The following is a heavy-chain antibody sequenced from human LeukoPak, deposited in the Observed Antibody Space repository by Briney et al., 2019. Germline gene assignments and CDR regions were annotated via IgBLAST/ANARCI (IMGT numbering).Heavy chain of an antibody. D-gene: IGHD3-22*01. CDR2: ISSSGSTI. J-gene: IGHJ5*02. Sequence: GGSLRLSCAASGFTFSDYYMSWIRQVPGKGLEWVSYISSSGSTIYYADSVKGRFTISRDNAKNSLYLQMNGLRAEDTAVYYCARVSYYYDSSGYYGWFDPWGQGTLVTVSS. CDR1: GFTFSDYY. V-gene: IGHV3-11*01. CDR3: ARVSYYYDSSGYYGWFDP.